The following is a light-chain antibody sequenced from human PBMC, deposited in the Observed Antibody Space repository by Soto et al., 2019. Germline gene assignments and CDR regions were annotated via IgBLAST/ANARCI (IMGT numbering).Light chain of an antibody. CDR2: AAS. CDR3: QQLDSYPYT. J-gene: IGKJ2*01. CDR1: RGISSY. Sequence: DIQLTQSPSFLSASVGDRVTITCRASRGISSYLAWFQQIPGKPPKLVIYAASTLQPGVPSRFSGGGSGTEFTLTISRLQPEDFATYYCQQLDSYPYTVGQGTKLEI. V-gene: IGKV1-9*01.